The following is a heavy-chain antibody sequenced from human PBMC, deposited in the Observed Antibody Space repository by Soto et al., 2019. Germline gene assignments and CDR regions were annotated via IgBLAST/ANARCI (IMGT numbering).Heavy chain of an antibody. CDR2: ISYDGSNK. V-gene: IGHV3-30*18. CDR3: AKAEIIVATISYFDY. Sequence: GGSLRLSCAASGFTFSSYGMHWVRQAPGKGLEWVAVISYDGSNKYYADSVKGRFTISRDNSKNTLYLQMNSLRAEDTAVYYCAKAEIIVATISYFDYWGQGTLVTVSS. J-gene: IGHJ4*02. D-gene: IGHD5-12*01. CDR1: GFTFSSYG.